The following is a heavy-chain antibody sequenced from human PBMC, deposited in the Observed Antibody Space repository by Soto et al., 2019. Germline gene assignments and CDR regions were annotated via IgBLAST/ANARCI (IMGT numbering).Heavy chain of an antibody. V-gene: IGHV1-69*01. CDR3: ARRDIVVVPAARRPDYYYGMDV. J-gene: IGHJ6*02. CDR1: GGTFSSYA. D-gene: IGHD2-2*01. CDR2: IIPIFGTA. Sequence: QVQLVQSGAEVKKPGSSVKVSCKASGGTFSSYAISWVRQAPGQGLEWMGGIIPIFGTANYAQKFQGRVTITADESTSTAYMELSSLRSEDTAVYYCARRDIVVVPAARRPDYYYGMDVWGQGTTVTASS.